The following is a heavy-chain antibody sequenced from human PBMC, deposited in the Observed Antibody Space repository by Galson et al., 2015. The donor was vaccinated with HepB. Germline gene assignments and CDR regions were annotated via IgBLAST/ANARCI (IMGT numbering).Heavy chain of an antibody. J-gene: IGHJ4*02. Sequence: TLSLTCSVSGDSIGRSNSYWGWTRQPPGTGREWIGSIYYSGSTYYNPSLKSRVTMLVETSKNQFSVKLSSVTAADTAVYYCARGSRFSYGNDADYWGQGILVTVSS. V-gene: IGHV4-39*07. CDR2: IYYSGST. D-gene: IGHD5-18*01. CDR1: GDSIGRSNSY. CDR3: ARGSRFSYGNDADY.